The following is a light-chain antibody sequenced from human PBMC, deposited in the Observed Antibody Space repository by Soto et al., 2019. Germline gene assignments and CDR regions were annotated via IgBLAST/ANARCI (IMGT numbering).Light chain of an antibody. Sequence: DIQMTQSPSTLSASVGDRVTITCRASQSISSWSAWYQQKPGKAPKLLIYDASSLESGVPSRFSGSGSGTEFTLTISSLQPDDFATYYCQQYNSYHTFGQGTKVDIK. J-gene: IGKJ2*01. CDR3: QQYNSYHT. CDR2: DAS. CDR1: QSISSW. V-gene: IGKV1-5*01.